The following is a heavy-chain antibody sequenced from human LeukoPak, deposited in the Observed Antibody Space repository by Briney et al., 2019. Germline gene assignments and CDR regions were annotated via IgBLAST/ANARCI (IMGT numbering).Heavy chain of an antibody. Sequence: GGSLRLSCAASGFTFSSYWMHWVRQAPGKGLVWVSRINTDGSSTSYADSVKGRFTISRDNAKNTLYLQMNSLRAEDTAVYYCARDFTYYYDSSGYGEVDYWGQGTLVTVSS. CDR1: GFTFSSYW. D-gene: IGHD3-22*01. V-gene: IGHV3-74*01. J-gene: IGHJ4*02. CDR3: ARDFTYYYDSSGYGEVDY. CDR2: INTDGSST.